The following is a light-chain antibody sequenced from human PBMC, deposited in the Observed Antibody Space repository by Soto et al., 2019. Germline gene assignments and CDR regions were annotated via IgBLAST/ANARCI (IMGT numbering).Light chain of an antibody. J-gene: IGKJ1*01. V-gene: IGKV3-20*01. CDR1: QSVGSY. CDR2: GAS. CDR3: QHYGGPPPWT. Sequence: ENVLTQSPGTLSLSPGERATLSCRASQSVGSYLGWYQKKPGQAARLLIYGASNRATGIPDRFSGSGSGTDFTLTISRLEPEDFAVYYWQHYGGPPPWTFGQGTKVEIK.